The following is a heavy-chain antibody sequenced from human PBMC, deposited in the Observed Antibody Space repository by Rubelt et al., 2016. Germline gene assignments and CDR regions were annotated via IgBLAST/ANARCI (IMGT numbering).Heavy chain of an antibody. J-gene: IGHJ4*02. V-gene: IGHV1-24*01. D-gene: IGHD7-27*01. CDR1: GYTLTELS. CDR2: FDPEDGET. CDR3: ARYLGIEGDFDY. Sequence: QVQLVQSGAEVKKPGASVKVSCKVSGYTLTELSMHWVRQAPGKGLEWMGGFDPEDGETIYAQKFQGRVPMTEDTSTSTDYMELRSLRSDDTAVYYGARYLGIEGDFDYWGQGTLVTVSS.